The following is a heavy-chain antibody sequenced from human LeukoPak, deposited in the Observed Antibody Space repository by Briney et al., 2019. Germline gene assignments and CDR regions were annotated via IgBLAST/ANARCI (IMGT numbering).Heavy chain of an antibody. D-gene: IGHD6-6*01. CDR3: ARLGYSSSLPDY. J-gene: IGHJ4*02. V-gene: IGHV3-21*01. CDR1: GFTFSSYT. Sequence: PGGSLRLSCAASGFTFSSYTMNWVRQPPGKGLEWVSSISATTTYIYYADSVKGRFTVSRDNARNSLYLQMNSLRAEDTAVYYCARLGYSSSLPDYWGRGTLVTVSS. CDR2: ISATTTYI.